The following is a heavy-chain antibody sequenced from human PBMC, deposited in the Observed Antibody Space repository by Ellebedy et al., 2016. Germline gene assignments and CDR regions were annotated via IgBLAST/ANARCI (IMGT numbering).Heavy chain of an antibody. V-gene: IGHV3-21*01. Sequence: GESLKISXAASGFTFSSYSMNWVRQAPGKGLEWVSSVSSSSSYIYYADSVKGRFTISRDNAKNSLYLQMNSLRAEDTAVYYCARSGVVVAATVDYWGQGTLVTVSS. D-gene: IGHD2-15*01. J-gene: IGHJ4*02. CDR1: GFTFSSYS. CDR2: VSSSSSYI. CDR3: ARSGVVVAATVDY.